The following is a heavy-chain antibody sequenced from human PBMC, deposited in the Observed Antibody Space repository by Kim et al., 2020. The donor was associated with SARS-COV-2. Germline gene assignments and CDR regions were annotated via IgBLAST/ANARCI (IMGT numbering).Heavy chain of an antibody. D-gene: IGHD5-12*01. J-gene: IGHJ6*02. V-gene: IGHV3-23*01. CDR3: GRWLNYDSGPMDL. CDR2: INGGGSRT. CDR1: GLRFSSHA. Sequence: GGSLRLSCVASGLRFSSHAMTWVRQAPGKGLVWVSGINGGGSRTCYADSVRARFSISRDNSQNTVFLQMNSLRAEDTAIYFCGRWLNYDSGPMDLWGQGTTVTVSS.